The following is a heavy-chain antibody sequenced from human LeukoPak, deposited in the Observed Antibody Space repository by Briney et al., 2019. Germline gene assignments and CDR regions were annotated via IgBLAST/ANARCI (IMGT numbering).Heavy chain of an antibody. Sequence: GGSLRLSCAASGFTFSSYSMNWVRQAPGKGMEWVSSISSSSSYIYYADSVKGRFTISRDNAKNSLYLQMNSLRAEDTAVYYCARGYYSGYSSGGYWGQGTLVTVSS. CDR3: ARGYYSGYSSGGY. D-gene: IGHD6-19*01. CDR2: ISSSSSYI. V-gene: IGHV3-21*01. CDR1: GFTFSSYS. J-gene: IGHJ4*02.